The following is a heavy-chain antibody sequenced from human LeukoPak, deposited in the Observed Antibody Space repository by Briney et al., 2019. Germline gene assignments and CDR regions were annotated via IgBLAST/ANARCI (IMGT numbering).Heavy chain of an antibody. CDR2: ISGSGGST. Sequence: GGSLRLSCAASGFTFSKYSMSWVRQAPGKGLEWVSAISGSGGSTYYADSVKGRFTISRDNSKNTLYLQMNSLRAEDTAVYYCAKETRGIAVAAADYWGQGTLVTVSS. J-gene: IGHJ4*02. V-gene: IGHV3-23*01. D-gene: IGHD6-19*01. CDR1: GFTFSKYS. CDR3: AKETRGIAVAAADY.